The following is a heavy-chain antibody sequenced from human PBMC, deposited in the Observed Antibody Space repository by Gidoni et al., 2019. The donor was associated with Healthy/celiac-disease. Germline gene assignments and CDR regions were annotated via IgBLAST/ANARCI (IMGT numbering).Heavy chain of an antibody. D-gene: IGHD3-10*01. J-gene: IGHJ4*02. V-gene: IGHV3-48*03. CDR2: ISSSGSTI. CDR3: ARDPVPSRAGVYYFDY. Sequence: EVQLVESGGGLVQPGGSLRLSCAASGFTFSSYEMNWVRQAPGKGLEWVSYISSSGSTIYYADSVKGRFTISRDNAKNSLYLQMNSLRAEDTAVYYCARDPVPSRAGVYYFDYWGQGTLVTVSS. CDR1: GFTFSSYE.